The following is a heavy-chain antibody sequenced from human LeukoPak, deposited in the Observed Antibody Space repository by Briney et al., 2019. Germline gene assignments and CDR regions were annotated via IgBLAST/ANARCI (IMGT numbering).Heavy chain of an antibody. CDR1: GYTFTSYG. Sequence: ASVKVSCKASGYTFTSYGISWARQAPGQGLEWMGWISAYNGNTNYPQKLQGRVTMTTDTSTSTAYMELRSLRSDDTAVYYCARVREYSSSSFYYYYYYMDVWGKGTTVTVSS. D-gene: IGHD6-6*01. CDR3: ARVREYSSSSFYYYYYYMDV. V-gene: IGHV1-18*01. CDR2: ISAYNGNT. J-gene: IGHJ6*03.